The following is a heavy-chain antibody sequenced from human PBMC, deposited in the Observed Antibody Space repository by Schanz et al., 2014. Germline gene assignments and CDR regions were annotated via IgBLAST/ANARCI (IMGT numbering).Heavy chain of an antibody. CDR2: ISSSGSTI. CDR3: AKGKSEVRGIILDY. D-gene: IGHD3-10*01. CDR1: GFTFSDYY. Sequence: QAQLVESGGGLVQPGGSLRLSCAASGFTFSDYYMSWIRQAPGKGLEWVSYISSSGSTIYYADSVKGRVTISRDNSRNTLYLQMRNLRADDTALYYCAKGKSEVRGIILDYWGQGTMVVVSS. J-gene: IGHJ4*02. V-gene: IGHV3-11*01.